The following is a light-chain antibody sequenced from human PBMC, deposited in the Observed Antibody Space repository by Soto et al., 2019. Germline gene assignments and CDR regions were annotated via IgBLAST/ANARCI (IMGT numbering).Light chain of an antibody. CDR1: QSVNNNY. V-gene: IGKV3-20*01. Sequence: DIVLTQSPGTLSLSPGERATFSCRASQSVNNNYLAWYQQKPGQTPRLLVSSASTSATGIPDRFSGSGSVTDFTLTISRLEPEDFAVYYCQHYGSSPPLYTFGQGTKLEIK. CDR3: QHYGSSPPLYT. J-gene: IGKJ2*01. CDR2: SAS.